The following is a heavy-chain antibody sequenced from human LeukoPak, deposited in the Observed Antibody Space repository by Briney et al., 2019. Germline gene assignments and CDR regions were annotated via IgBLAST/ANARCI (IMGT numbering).Heavy chain of an antibody. J-gene: IGHJ4*02. Sequence: GGSLRLSCAASGFTFSSYGMHWVRQAPGKGLEWVAVISYDGSNKYYADSVKGRFTISRDNSKNTLYLQMNSLRAEDTAVYYCARALGTTSGHYWGQGTLVTVSS. CDR2: ISYDGSNK. V-gene: IGHV3-30*03. D-gene: IGHD4-17*01. CDR3: ARALGTTSGHY. CDR1: GFTFSSYG.